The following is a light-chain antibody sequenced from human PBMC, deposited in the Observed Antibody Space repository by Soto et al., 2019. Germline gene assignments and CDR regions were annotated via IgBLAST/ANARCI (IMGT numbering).Light chain of an antibody. CDR3: MTAVQSHT. CDR2: LGS. J-gene: IGKJ1*01. CDR1: QSLLHRNGYNY. Sequence: IVLTQSPLSLPDTPGEPASISCRSIQSLLHRNGYNYLAWYLQKPGPSPQLLIYLGSNRASGFLDRLSGSGSGTDFTLKISRVEAHYLAVYYCMTAVQSHTFGQVTNADVK. V-gene: IGKV2-28*01.